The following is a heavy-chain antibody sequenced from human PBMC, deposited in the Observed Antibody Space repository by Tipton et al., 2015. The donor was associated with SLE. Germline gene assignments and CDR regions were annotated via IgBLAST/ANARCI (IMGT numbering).Heavy chain of an antibody. D-gene: IGHD6-13*01. J-gene: IGHJ3*02. V-gene: IGHV3-23*01. CDR3: ASTAEAAADAFDI. CDR1: GFTFSSYA. Sequence: SLRLSCAASGFTFSSYAMSWVRQAPGKGLEWVSAISGSGGSTYYADSVKGRFTISRDNSKNTLYLQMNILRAEDTAVYYCASTAEAAADAFDIWGQGTMVTVSS. CDR2: ISGSGGST.